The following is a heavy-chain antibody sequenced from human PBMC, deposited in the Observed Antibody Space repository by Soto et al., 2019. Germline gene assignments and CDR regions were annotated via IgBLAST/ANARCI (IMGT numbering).Heavy chain of an antibody. Sequence: GGSLRLSCAASGFTFSSYGMHWVRQAPGKGLEWVAVISYDGSNKYYADSVKGRFTISRDNSKNTLYLQMNSLRAEDTAVYYSAKDRGFLEWLPNALDYWRQGTLVTVSS. CDR2: ISYDGSNK. D-gene: IGHD3-3*01. CDR1: GFTFSSYG. V-gene: IGHV3-30*18. CDR3: AKDRGFLEWLPNALDY. J-gene: IGHJ4*02.